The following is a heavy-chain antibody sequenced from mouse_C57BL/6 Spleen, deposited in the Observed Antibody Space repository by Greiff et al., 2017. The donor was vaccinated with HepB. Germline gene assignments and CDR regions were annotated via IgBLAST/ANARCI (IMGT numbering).Heavy chain of an antibody. CDR2: INPSNGGT. CDR3: ARSEAIYYDSAWFAY. V-gene: IGHV1-53*01. D-gene: IGHD2-4*01. Sequence: VQLQQPGTELVKPGASVKLSCKASGYTFTSYWMHWVKQRPGQGLEWIGNINPSNGGTNYNEKFKSKATLTVDKSSSTAYMQLSSLTSEDSAVYYCARSEAIYYDSAWFAYWGQGTLVTVSA. J-gene: IGHJ3*01. CDR1: GYTFTSYW.